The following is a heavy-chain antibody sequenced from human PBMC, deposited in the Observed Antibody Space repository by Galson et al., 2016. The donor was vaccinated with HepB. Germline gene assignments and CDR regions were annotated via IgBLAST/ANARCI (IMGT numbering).Heavy chain of an antibody. J-gene: IGHJ3*02. Sequence: SLRLSCAASGFTFSSYAMNWVRQAPGKGLEWVSLISGSGASTYYADSVRGRFTISRDNSKNTLYLQINSLRAEDTAVYYCAKDHANDGDYGVTDASDSWGQGIMVTVSS. V-gene: IGHV3-23*01. CDR1: GFTFSSYA. D-gene: IGHD4/OR15-4a*01. CDR2: ISGSGAST. CDR3: AKDHANDGDYGVTDASDS.